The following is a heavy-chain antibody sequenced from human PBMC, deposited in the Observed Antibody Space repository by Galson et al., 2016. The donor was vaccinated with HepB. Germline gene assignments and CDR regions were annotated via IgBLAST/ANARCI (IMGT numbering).Heavy chain of an antibody. V-gene: IGHV1-18*01. CDR1: GYSFNSYG. CDR3: ARIYCSSTRCSPVDF. D-gene: IGHD2-2*01. J-gene: IGHJ4*02. CDR2: ISGYNGTT. Sequence: SVKVSCKASGYSFNSYGISWVRQAPGHGLEWLGWISGYNGTTNYAQRLQGRFTMTTDTSTSTAYMELRSLRSDDTAVYYCARIYCSSTRCSPVDFWGLGALVTVSS.